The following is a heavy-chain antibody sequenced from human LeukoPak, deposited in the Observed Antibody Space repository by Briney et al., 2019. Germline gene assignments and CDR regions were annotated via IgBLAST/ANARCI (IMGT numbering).Heavy chain of an antibody. V-gene: IGHV3-30-3*01. D-gene: IGHD3-3*01. CDR3: AKGPTIFGVVPDAFDI. Sequence: GGSLRLSCAASGFTFSNYAMHWVRQAPGKGLEWVAVISYDGSNKDYADSVKGRFTISRDNSKNTLYLQMNSLRAEDTAVYYCAKGPTIFGVVPDAFDIWGQGTMVTVSS. J-gene: IGHJ3*02. CDR2: ISYDGSNK. CDR1: GFTFSNYA.